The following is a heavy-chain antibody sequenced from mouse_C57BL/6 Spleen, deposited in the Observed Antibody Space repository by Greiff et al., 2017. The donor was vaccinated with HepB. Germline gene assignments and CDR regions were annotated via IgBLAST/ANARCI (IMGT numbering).Heavy chain of an antibody. CDR1: GYTFTSYT. CDR3: ARPGGEAWFAY. Sequence: VQLQQSGAELARPGASVKMSCKASGYTFTSYTMHWVKQRPGQGLEWIGYINPSSGYTKYNQKFKDKATLTADKSSSTAYMQLSSLTSEDSAVYYCARPGGEAWFAYWGQGTLVTVSA. J-gene: IGHJ3*01. CDR2: INPSSGYT. V-gene: IGHV1-4*01.